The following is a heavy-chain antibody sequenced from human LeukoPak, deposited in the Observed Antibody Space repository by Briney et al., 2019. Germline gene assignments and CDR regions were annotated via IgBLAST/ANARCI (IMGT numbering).Heavy chain of an antibody. J-gene: IGHJ4*02. Sequence: VGSLILSCVASGFTFSIYAMNWVRQAPGKGLEWVSGFSGGDDDTHYADSAKGRFTISRDKSKNSLYLQMNSLRDEDTAVYYCVSRVTSAYWGQGIPVTVSS. CDR1: GFTFSIYA. CDR2: FSGGDDDT. CDR3: VSRVTSAY. V-gene: IGHV3-23*01. D-gene: IGHD5-18*01.